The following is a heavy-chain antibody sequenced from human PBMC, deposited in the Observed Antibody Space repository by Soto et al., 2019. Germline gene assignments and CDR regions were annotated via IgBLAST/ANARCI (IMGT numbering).Heavy chain of an antibody. CDR2: ISSSGTYI. D-gene: IGHD3-10*01. Sequence: LRLSCETSGFPFGIYTMNWVRQAPGKGLEWVSSISSSGTYIDYADSVEGRFAISRDDAKNSVFLEMTSLRVDDTAVYYCAREGNYHEFWGQGTLVTVS. V-gene: IGHV3-21*01. J-gene: IGHJ4*02. CDR3: AREGNYHEF. CDR1: GFPFGIYT.